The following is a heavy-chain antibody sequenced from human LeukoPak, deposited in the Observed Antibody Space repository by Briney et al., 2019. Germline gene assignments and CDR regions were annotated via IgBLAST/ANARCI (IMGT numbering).Heavy chain of an antibody. CDR2: ISHDGGNK. V-gene: IGHV3-30-3*01. J-gene: IGHJ4*02. CDR1: GFTFSSYA. Sequence: PGRSLRLSCAASGFTFSSYAMHWVRQAPGKGLEWVAVISHDGGNKYYADSVKGRFTISRDNSKNTLYLQMNSLRAEDTAVYYCASQAAGILYYFDYWGQGTLVTVSS. D-gene: IGHD6-13*01. CDR3: ASQAAGILYYFDY.